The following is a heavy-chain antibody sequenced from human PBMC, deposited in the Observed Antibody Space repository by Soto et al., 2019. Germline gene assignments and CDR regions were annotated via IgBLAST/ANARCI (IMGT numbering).Heavy chain of an antibody. J-gene: IGHJ6*02. CDR2: IKSYTNGGTT. V-gene: IGHV3-15*01. CDR1: GFTFSNAW. CDR3: TTDSADIVVVPATFGMDV. Sequence: GGSLRLSCAASGFTFSNAWMSWVRQAPGKGLEWVGRIKSYTNGGTTDYAAPVKGRFAISRDDSKNTLYLQMNSLKTEDAGVYHCTTDSADIVVVPATFGMDVWGQGTTVTVSS. D-gene: IGHD2-2*01.